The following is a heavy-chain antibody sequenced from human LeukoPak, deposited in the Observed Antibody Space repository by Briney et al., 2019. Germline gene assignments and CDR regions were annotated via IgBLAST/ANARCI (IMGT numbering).Heavy chain of an antibody. J-gene: IGHJ4*02. CDR2: IKSETDGGTA. Sequence: GGSLRLSCAVSGLTFNTAWMTWVRQSPEKGLEWVGRIKSETDGGTADYGAPVKGRFTISRDNAKNSLYLQMNSLRDEDTAVYYCARDPGDYWGQGTLVTVSS. D-gene: IGHD3-10*01. CDR1: GLTFNTAW. CDR3: ARDPGDY. V-gene: IGHV3-15*01.